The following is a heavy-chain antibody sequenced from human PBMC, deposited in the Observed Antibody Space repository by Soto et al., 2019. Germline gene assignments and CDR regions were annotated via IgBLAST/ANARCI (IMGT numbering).Heavy chain of an antibody. V-gene: IGHV3-7*01. Sequence: GGSLRLSCTASGFTFSDSWMTWVRQAPGKGLEWVARIKPDESEKKYADSVRGRFSISRDNAKNSMYLQMDSLRGEDTAVYYCVRGGSDYASWGQGTLVTVSS. J-gene: IGHJ5*02. CDR2: IKPDESEK. CDR1: GFTFSDSW. D-gene: IGHD4-17*01. CDR3: VRGGSDYAS.